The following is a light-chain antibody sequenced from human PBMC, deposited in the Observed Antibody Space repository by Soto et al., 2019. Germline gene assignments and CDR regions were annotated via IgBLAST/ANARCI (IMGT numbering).Light chain of an antibody. Sequence: DIQLTQSPSTLSASVVDRVTFTCRASQSIGTWLAWYQQKPGKAPNLLIYKASTLESGVPSRFGGSGSGTDFALTISSLQPDDSATYYCQQYNTYPMFTFGQGTKVDIK. CDR1: QSIGTW. V-gene: IGKV1-5*03. CDR3: QQYNTYPMFT. CDR2: KAS. J-gene: IGKJ2*01.